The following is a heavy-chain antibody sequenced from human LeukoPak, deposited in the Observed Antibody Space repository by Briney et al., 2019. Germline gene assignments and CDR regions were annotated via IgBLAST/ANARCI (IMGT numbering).Heavy chain of an antibody. Sequence: SETLSLTCTVSGGSISSYYWSWIRQPPGKGLEWIGYIYYSGSTNYNPSLKSRVTISVDTSKNQFSLKLSSVTAADTAVYYCARGGPSIAAVDDIPIWGQGTMVTVSS. J-gene: IGHJ3*02. CDR2: IYYSGST. V-gene: IGHV4-59*01. D-gene: IGHD6-13*01. CDR1: GGSISSYY. CDR3: ARGGPSIAAVDDIPI.